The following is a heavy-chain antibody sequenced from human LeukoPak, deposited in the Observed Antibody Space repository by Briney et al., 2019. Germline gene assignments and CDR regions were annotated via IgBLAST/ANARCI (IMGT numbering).Heavy chain of an antibody. CDR2: IDYSGST. D-gene: IGHD3-22*01. J-gene: IGHJ3*02. Sequence: PSETLSLTCTVSGGSISSNSYYWGWLRQPPGKGLEWIGSIDYSGSTYYNPSLKSRVTISVDTSKNQFSLKLSSVTAADTAVYYCASNYDSSGSDAFYTCGEREILSVSS. CDR3: ASNYDSSGSDAFYT. V-gene: IGHV4-39*07. CDR1: GGSISSNSYY.